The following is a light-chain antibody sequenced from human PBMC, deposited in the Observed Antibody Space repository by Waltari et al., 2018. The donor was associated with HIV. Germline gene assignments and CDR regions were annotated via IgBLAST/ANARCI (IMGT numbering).Light chain of an antibody. Sequence: QSVLTQPPSASGAPGQRVTIPCSGSTSNIGRFNVKWYQQLPETAPKLLIHVNNYRPSGVPDRFSGSKSGTSASLAISGLQSEDEADYYCAVWDGSLSAYVFGPGTTVTV. CDR2: VNN. CDR1: TSNIGRFN. J-gene: IGLJ1*01. CDR3: AVWDGSLSAYV. V-gene: IGLV1-44*01.